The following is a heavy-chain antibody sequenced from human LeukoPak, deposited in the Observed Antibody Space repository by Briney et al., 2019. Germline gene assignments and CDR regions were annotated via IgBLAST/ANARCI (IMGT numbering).Heavy chain of an antibody. V-gene: IGHV1-2*06. Sequence: PRASVKVSCKASGYTFTDYYIHWVRQAPGQGLEWMGRINPNSGGTKYAQNFQGRDTMTRDTSISTAYMELSRLRSDDTAVYYCARDNGLGATVGDYWGQGTLVTVSS. D-gene: IGHD1-26*01. CDR1: GYTFTDYY. CDR2: INPNSGGT. J-gene: IGHJ4*02. CDR3: ARDNGLGATVGDY.